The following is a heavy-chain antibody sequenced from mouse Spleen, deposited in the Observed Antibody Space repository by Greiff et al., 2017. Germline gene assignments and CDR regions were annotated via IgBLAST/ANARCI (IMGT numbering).Heavy chain of an antibody. CDR2: IDPSDSYT. CDR1: GYTFTSYW. J-gene: IGHJ4*01. Sequence: QVQLKQPGAELVKPGASVKLSCKASGYTFTSYWMQWVKQRPGQGLEWIGEIDPSDSYTNYNQKFKGKATLTVDTSSSTAYMQLSSLTSEDSAVYYCATLVYNAMDYWGQGTSVTVSS. CDR3: ATLVYNAMDY. D-gene: IGHD6-2*01. V-gene: IGHV1-50*01.